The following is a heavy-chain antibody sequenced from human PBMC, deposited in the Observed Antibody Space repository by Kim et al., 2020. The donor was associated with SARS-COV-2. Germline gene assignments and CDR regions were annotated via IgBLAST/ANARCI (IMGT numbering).Heavy chain of an antibody. J-gene: IGHJ4*02. CDR3: ASYFEWAFFDY. D-gene: IGHD3-9*01. Sequence: ISNAESVKGRFTISRGKAKTLLYLQMNRLRAEGTAVYYCASYFEWAFFDYWGQGTMVTVSS. CDR2: I. V-gene: IGHV3-21*01.